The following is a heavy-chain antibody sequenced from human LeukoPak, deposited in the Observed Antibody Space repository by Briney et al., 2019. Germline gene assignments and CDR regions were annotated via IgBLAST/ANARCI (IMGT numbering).Heavy chain of an antibody. CDR2: IYPGDSDT. Sequence: KLGESLKISCKGSGYSFTSYWIGWVRQMPGKGLEWMGIIYPGDSDTRYSPSFQGQVTISADKSISTAYLQWSSLKASDTAMYYCARLIRPYCSSTSCPNNWFDPWGQGTLVTVSS. D-gene: IGHD2-2*01. CDR3: ARLIRPYCSSTSCPNNWFDP. CDR1: GYSFTSYW. V-gene: IGHV5-51*01. J-gene: IGHJ5*02.